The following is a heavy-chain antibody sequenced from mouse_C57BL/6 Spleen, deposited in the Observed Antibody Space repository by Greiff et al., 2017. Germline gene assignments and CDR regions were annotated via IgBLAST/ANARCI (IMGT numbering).Heavy chain of an antibody. V-gene: IGHV1-20*01. CDR3: AGGGTRDYPYWYFDV. CDR1: GYSFTGYF. CDR2: INPYNGDT. Sequence: VQLQQSGPELVKPGDSVKISCKASGYSFTGYFMNWVMQSHGKSLEWIGRINPYNGDTFYNQKFKGKATLTVDKSSSTAHMELRSLTSEDSAVYYCAGGGTRDYPYWYFDVWGTGTTVTVSS. J-gene: IGHJ1*03. D-gene: IGHD2-4*01.